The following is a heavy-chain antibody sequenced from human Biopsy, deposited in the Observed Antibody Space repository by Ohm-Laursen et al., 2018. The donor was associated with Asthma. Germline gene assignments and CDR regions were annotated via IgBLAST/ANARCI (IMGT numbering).Heavy chain of an antibody. CDR3: AKSAGYYDSTDYLDF. J-gene: IGHJ4*01. CDR1: GVSIRSYY. Sequence: LSLTWPVSGVSIRSYYWTWIRQPPGKGLEWVSSISWNSGNIDYADSVKGRFTISRDNAKNSLYLQMQSLRPEDAAFYYCAKSAGYYDSTDYLDFWGRGTLVTVSS. V-gene: IGHV3-9*01. CDR2: ISWNSGNI. D-gene: IGHD3-22*01.